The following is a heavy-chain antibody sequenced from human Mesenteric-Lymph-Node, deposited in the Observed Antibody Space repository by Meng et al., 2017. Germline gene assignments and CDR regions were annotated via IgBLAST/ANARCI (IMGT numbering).Heavy chain of an antibody. Sequence: VHLVQSGRYVKKPGTSVNVACKSYRYTFTSYAMNWVRQAPGQGLEWMGWINTNTGNPTYAQGFTGRLVFSLDTSVSTAYLQISSLKAADTAVYYCARLYCSGGSCYTIDYWGQGTLVTVSS. D-gene: IGHD2-15*01. CDR2: INTNTGNP. J-gene: IGHJ4*02. CDR1: RYTFTSYA. CDR3: ARLYCSGGSCYTIDY. V-gene: IGHV7-4-1*02.